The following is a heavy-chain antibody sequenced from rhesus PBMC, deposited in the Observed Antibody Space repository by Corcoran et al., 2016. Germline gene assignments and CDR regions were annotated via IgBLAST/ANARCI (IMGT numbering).Heavy chain of an antibody. CDR3: ARDPTYNWNSLLLWY. J-gene: IGHJ4*01. Sequence: QVQLQESGPGVVKPSETLSLTCAVSGGSISDSYRWSWIRQPPGKGLECIGYIYGSITNTNYKPSLRSRVTISKDTSKNQFSLKLSSLTSADTAVYYCARDPTYNWNSLLLWYWGQGVLVTVSS. V-gene: IGHV4S10*01. D-gene: IGHD1-26*01. CDR2: IYGSITNT. CDR1: GGSISDSYR.